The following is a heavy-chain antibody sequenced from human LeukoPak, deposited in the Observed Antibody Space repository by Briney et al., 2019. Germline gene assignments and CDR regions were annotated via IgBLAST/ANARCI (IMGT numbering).Heavy chain of an antibody. J-gene: IGHJ3*02. Sequence: PGGSLRLSCVASGFTFSSHWMHWVRQAPGEGLVWVSRISSDGRTTKYADSVEGRFTISRDNAKNTLYLQMNSLRAEDTAVYYCARDLYCSSSNCYIISSSSGDGFDIWGQGTMVIVSA. D-gene: IGHD2-2*02. CDR1: GFTFSSHW. V-gene: IGHV3-74*03. CDR3: ARDLYCSSSNCYIISSSSGDGFDI. CDR2: ISSDGRTT.